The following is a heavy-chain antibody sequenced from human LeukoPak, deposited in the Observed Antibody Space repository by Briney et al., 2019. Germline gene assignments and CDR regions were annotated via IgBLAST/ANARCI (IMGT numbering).Heavy chain of an antibody. D-gene: IGHD3-10*01. CDR3: ARLGTYWSNYYFEY. J-gene: IGHJ4*02. V-gene: IGHV5-51*01. Sequence: HGVSLKISCKASGNSFTSYWIAWVRQMPGKGLEWMGIIYCGDSDTRYSPSFQGQVTISADKSINTAYLQWSSLKASDTAMYYCARLGTYWSNYYFEYWGQGTLVTVSS. CDR2: IYCGDSDT. CDR1: GNSFTSYW.